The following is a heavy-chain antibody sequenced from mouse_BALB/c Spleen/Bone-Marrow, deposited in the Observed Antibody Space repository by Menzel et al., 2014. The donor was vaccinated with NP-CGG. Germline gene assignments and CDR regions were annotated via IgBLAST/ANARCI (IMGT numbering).Heavy chain of an antibody. Sequence: EVKLVESGGGLVQPGGSLRLSCTTSGFTFTDYYMSWVRQPPGKALEWLGFIRNKANGYTTEYSASVKGRFTISRDNSQSILYLQMNTLRAEDSATNYCARDRGLTYFDYWGQGTTLTVSS. J-gene: IGHJ2*01. D-gene: IGHD2-4*01. V-gene: IGHV7-3*02. CDR3: ARDRGLTYFDY. CDR1: GFTFTDYY. CDR2: IRNKANGYTT.